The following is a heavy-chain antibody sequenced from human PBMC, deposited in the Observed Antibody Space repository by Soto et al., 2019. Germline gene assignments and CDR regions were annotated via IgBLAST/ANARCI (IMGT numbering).Heavy chain of an antibody. CDR1: GFTFSNAW. CDR3: TTDLGNSGYDYYYYYYYMDV. Sequence: GGSLRLSCAASGFTFSNAWMSWVRQAPGKGLEWVGRIKSKTDGGTTDYAAPVKGRFTISRDDSKNTLYLQMNSLKTEDTAVYYCTTDLGNSGYDYYYYYYYMDVWGKGTTVTVSS. V-gene: IGHV3-15*01. D-gene: IGHD5-12*01. J-gene: IGHJ6*03. CDR2: IKSKTDGGTT.